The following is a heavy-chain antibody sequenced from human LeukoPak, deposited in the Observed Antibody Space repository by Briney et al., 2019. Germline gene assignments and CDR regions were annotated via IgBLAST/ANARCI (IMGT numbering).Heavy chain of an antibody. CDR3: ARGRIFGVVISPYNWFDP. CDR2: IYHSGST. D-gene: IGHD3-3*01. Sequence: PSGTLSLTCAVSGGSIGSRNWWSWVRQPPGKGLEWIGEIYHSGSTNYNPSLKSRVAISVDKSKNQFSLRLSSVTAADTAVYYCARGRIFGVVISPYNWFDPWGQGTLVTVSS. J-gene: IGHJ5*02. V-gene: IGHV4-4*02. CDR1: GGSIGSRNW.